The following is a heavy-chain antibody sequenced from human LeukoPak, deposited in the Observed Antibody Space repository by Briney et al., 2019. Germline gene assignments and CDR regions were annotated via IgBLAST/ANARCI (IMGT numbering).Heavy chain of an antibody. CDR1: GFTFSSYS. D-gene: IGHD1-26*01. Sequence: GGSLRLSCAASGFTFSSYSMNWVRQAPGKGLEWVSYISSSSSTIYYADSVKGRLTISRDNAKNSLYLQMNSLRAEDTAVYYCARGFSGSYPDYWGQGTLVTVSS. CDR3: ARGFSGSYPDY. V-gene: IGHV3-48*04. J-gene: IGHJ4*02. CDR2: ISSSSSTI.